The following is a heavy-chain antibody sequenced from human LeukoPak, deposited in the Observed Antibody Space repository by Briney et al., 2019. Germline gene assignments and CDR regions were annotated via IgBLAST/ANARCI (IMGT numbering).Heavy chain of an antibody. J-gene: IGHJ4*02. CDR2: IGISSGNT. V-gene: IGHV3-48*01. D-gene: IGHD5-12*01. CDR3: ARDHRYAFDN. CDR1: GFNFIDYS. Sequence: PGGSLRLSCAASGFNFIDYSMNWVRQAPGKGLEWISYIGISSGNTKYADSVKVRFTIARDKARNSLYLQMNSVGVEDTAMYYCARDHRYAFDNWGQGTLVTVSS.